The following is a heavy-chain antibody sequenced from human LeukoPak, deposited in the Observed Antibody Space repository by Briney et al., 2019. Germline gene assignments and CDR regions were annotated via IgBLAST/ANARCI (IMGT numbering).Heavy chain of an antibody. D-gene: IGHD6-13*01. CDR2: ISSSSSYV. CDR3: ARDDSSWYYFDY. J-gene: IGHJ4*02. Sequence: GGSLRLSCAASGFTFSRYSMNWVRPAPGKGLEWVSSISSSSSYVYYADSVKGRFTISRDNAKNSLYLQMNSLRAEDTAVYYCARDDSSWYYFDYWGEGALVTVSS. V-gene: IGHV3-21*01. CDR1: GFTFSRYS.